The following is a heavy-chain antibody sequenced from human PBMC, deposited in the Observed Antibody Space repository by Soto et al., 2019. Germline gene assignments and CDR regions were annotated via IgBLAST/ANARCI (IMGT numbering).Heavy chain of an antibody. CDR3: ARHAAGEYSGYDSALIFDY. V-gene: IGHV4-59*08. CDR1: GGSISSYY. CDR2: IYYSGST. J-gene: IGHJ4*02. D-gene: IGHD5-12*01. Sequence: SETLSLTCTVSGGSISSYYWSWIRQPPGKGLEWIGYIYYSGSTNYNPSLKSRVTISVDTSKNQLSLKLSSVTAADTAVYYCARHAAGEYSGYDSALIFDYWGQGTLVTVSS.